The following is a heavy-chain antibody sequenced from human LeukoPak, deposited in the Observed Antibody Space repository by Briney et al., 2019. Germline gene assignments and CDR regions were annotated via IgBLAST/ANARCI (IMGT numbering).Heavy chain of an antibody. CDR2: IRAGGENT. D-gene: IGHD5-12*01. J-gene: IGHJ4*02. CDR1: GFTFSNYD. V-gene: IGHV3-23*01. Sequence: GGSLRLSCAASGFTFSNYDMNWVRQAPGKGLDWVSAIRAGGENTFYADSVKGRFTISRDNSKNMLYLQMNSLRAEDTAVYYCGKGGFPGYGGLLDNWGQGTLVTVSS. CDR3: GKGGFPGYGGLLDN.